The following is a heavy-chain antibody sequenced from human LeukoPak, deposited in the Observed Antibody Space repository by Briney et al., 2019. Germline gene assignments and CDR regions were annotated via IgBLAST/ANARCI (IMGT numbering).Heavy chain of an antibody. CDR3: ARDFSLTRLERPFDC. Sequence: GGSLRLSCAASGFTFSNYTMSWVRQAPGKGLEWVSSISRSSGYIFYVDSVKGRFTASRDNAKNSLYLQMNSLRAEDTAIYYCARDFSLTRLERPFDCWGQGTLVTVSS. CDR1: GFTFSNYT. CDR2: ISRSSGYI. V-gene: IGHV3-21*01. D-gene: IGHD1-1*01. J-gene: IGHJ4*02.